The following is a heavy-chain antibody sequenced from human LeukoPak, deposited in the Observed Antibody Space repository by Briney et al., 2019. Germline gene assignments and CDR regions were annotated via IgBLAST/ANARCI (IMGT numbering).Heavy chain of an antibody. V-gene: IGHV3-7*05. D-gene: IGHD3-22*01. J-gene: IGHJ1*01. CDR3: ARAPDLDSSGYYYRFFQH. CDR2: IKQDGNEK. CDR1: GFTFSTYW. Sequence: GGSLRLSCAASGFTFSTYWMSWVCQAPGKGLEWVANIKQDGNEKYYMDSVKGRFTISRDNAKNSLYLQMNSLRAEDTAVYYCARAPDLDSSGYYYRFFQHWGQGTLVTVSS.